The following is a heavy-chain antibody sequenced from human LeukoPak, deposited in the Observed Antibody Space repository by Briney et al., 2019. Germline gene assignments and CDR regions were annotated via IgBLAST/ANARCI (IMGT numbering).Heavy chain of an antibody. CDR2: ISNIGTT. V-gene: IGHV4-59*01. CDR3: TRDRSALDT. CDR1: GASIRSYF. Sequence: SETLSLTCTVSGASIRSYFWTWIRQSPGKGLEWIGYISNIGTTSYNPSLKSRVTILGDTSKNQFSRKLSSVTAADTALYYCTRDRSALDTWGQGTMVTVSS. J-gene: IGHJ3*02.